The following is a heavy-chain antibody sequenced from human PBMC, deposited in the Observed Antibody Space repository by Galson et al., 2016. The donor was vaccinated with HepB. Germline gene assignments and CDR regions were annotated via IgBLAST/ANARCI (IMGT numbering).Heavy chain of an antibody. CDR3: AKRPDWNYAAYYFDY. CDR1: GFTFSSYA. V-gene: IGHV3-23*01. Sequence: SLRLSCAASGFTFSSYATSWVRQAPGEGLEWVSGITGSGGNTYYADSVKGRSTISRDDSKNTLYLQMNSLRAEDTAVYYCAKRPDWNYAAYYFDYWGQGTLVTVSS. D-gene: IGHD1-7*01. J-gene: IGHJ4*02. CDR2: ITGSGGNT.